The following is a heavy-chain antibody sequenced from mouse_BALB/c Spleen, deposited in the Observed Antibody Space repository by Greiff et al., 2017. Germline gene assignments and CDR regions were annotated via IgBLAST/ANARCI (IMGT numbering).Heavy chain of an antibody. Sequence: QVQLQQSGPGLVAPSQSLSITCTVSGFSFTGYGVNWVRQPPGKGLEWLGMIWGDGSTDYNSALKSRLSISKDNSKSQVFLKMNSLQTDDTARYYCARDGPITTVVAHYAMDYWGQGTSVTVSS. CDR1: GFSFTGYG. V-gene: IGHV2-6-7*01. CDR2: IWGDGST. J-gene: IGHJ4*01. CDR3: ARDGPITTVVAHYAMDY. D-gene: IGHD1-1*01.